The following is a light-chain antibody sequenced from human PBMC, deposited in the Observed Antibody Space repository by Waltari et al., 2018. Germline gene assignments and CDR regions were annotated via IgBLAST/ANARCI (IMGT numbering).Light chain of an antibody. J-gene: IGKJ2*01. Sequence: DVVMTQSPLSLPVTPGQAVSISCKSSQSLVHSDGNTHVNWFQQRPGQSPRRLIYRVSNRDSGVPDRFSGSGSGTDFTLKISRVEAEDVGVYYCMQGTHWPYTFGQGTKLDIK. CDR1: QSLVHSDGNTH. CDR2: RVS. CDR3: MQGTHWPYT. V-gene: IGKV2-30*02.